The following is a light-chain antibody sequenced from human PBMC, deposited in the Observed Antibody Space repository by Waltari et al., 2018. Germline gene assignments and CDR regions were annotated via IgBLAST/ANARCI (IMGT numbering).Light chain of an antibody. J-gene: IGKJ5*01. CDR3: QQYYSAPIT. V-gene: IGKV4-1*01. CDR2: SAA. CDR1: QSILSDSSNKNF. Sequence: DIVMTQSPDSLAVSLGERATINCKSSQSILSDSSNKNFFAWYRQKPGQPPKLFIYSAATRESGVPDRLSGSGSGTDFTLTISSLQAEDAAVYFCQQYYSAPITFGQGTRLEIK.